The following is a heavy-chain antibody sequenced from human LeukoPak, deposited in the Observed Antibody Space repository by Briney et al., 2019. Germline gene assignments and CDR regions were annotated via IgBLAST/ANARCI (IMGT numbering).Heavy chain of an antibody. CDR3: AGVFRYVWGSYRYTP. CDR2: INHSGST. J-gene: IGHJ5*02. CDR1: GGSFSGHY. V-gene: IGHV4-34*01. D-gene: IGHD3-16*02. Sequence: PSETLSLTCAVYGGSFSGHYWSWIRQPPGKGLEWIGEINHSGSTNYNPSLKSRVTISVDTSKNQFSLKLSSVTAADTAVYYCAGVFRYVWGSYRYTPWGQGTLVTVSS.